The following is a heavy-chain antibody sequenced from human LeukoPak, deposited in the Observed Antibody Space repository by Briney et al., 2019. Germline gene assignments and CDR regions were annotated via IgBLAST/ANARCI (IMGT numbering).Heavy chain of an antibody. Sequence: PSETLSLTCTVSGGSISSYDWSWIRQPPGKGLEWIGYIYYSGSTNYNPSLNSRVTISLGTSNNQLFFQQSTVTAADAAVDYCSRGSGYSYGFGFAPWGRGTLVSVSS. V-gene: IGHV4-59*01. CDR3: SRGSGYSYGFGFAP. CDR1: GGSISSYD. J-gene: IGHJ5*02. CDR2: IYYSGST. D-gene: IGHD5-18*01.